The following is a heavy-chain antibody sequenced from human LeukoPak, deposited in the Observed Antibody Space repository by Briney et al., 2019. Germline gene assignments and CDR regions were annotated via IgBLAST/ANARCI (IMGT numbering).Heavy chain of an antibody. CDR1: GYTFTSYG. CDR2: IKSKTDGGTT. J-gene: IGHJ4*02. Sequence: SCKASGYTFTSYGISWVRQAPGKGLEWVGRIKSKTDGGTTDYAAPVKGRFTISRDDSKNTLYLQMNSLKTEDTAVYYCTTDVDTAWVADYWGQGTLVTVSS. V-gene: IGHV3-15*01. D-gene: IGHD5-18*01. CDR3: TTDVDTAWVADY.